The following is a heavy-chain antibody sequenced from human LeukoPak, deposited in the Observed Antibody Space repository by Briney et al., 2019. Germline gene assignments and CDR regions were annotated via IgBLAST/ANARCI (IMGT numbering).Heavy chain of an antibody. CDR2: INSDGSST. CDR1: GFTFSGYW. D-gene: IGHD5-24*01. J-gene: IGHJ1*01. CDR3: AKGSRDGYNTFQH. V-gene: IGHV3-74*01. Sequence: PGGSLRLSCAASGFTFSGYWRHWVRQVPGKGLLWVSRINSDGSSTSYADSVKGRFTISRDNAKNTLYLQMNSLRAEDTAVYYCAKGSRDGYNTFQHWGQGTLVTVSS.